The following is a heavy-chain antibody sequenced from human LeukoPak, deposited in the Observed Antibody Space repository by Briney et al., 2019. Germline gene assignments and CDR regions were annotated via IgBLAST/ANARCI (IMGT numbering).Heavy chain of an antibody. V-gene: IGHV1-2*02. Sequence: ASVKDSCKASGYTFTGYYMHWVRQAPGQGLEWMGWINPNSGGTNYAQKFQGRVTMTRDTSISTAYMELSRLRSDDTAVYYCARVGIRAFSTPEPYFDYWGQGTLVTVSS. CDR3: ARVGIRAFSTPEPYFDY. D-gene: IGHD3-3*02. J-gene: IGHJ4*02. CDR2: INPNSGGT. CDR1: GYTFTGYY.